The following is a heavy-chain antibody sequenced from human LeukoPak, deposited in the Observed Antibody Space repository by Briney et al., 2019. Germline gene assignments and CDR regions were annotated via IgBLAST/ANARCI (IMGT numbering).Heavy chain of an antibody. D-gene: IGHD2-2*01. V-gene: IGHV1-18*01. J-gene: IGHJ4*02. Sequence: GASVKVSCKASGYTFTSYRITWVRQAPGQGLEWMGWISAYDGSTNYAQKFQVRVTMTTDTSTSTAYMELSRLRSDDTAVYYCARSPIVVVPAAIDYWGQGTLVTVSS. CDR1: GYTFTSYR. CDR2: ISAYDGST. CDR3: ARSPIVVVPAAIDY.